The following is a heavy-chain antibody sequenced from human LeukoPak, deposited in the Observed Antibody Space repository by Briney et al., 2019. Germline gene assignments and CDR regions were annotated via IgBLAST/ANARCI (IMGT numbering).Heavy chain of an antibody. Sequence: GGSLRLSCAASGFSFSTYSMNWVRQAPGKGLGWVSYISSLGSTIYYADSVKGRFTISRDNAKNSLYLQMNCLRAEDTAVYYCARGEQEMATMSIDYWGQGTLVTVSS. D-gene: IGHD5-24*01. CDR1: GFSFSTYS. J-gene: IGHJ4*02. CDR3: ARGEQEMATMSIDY. CDR2: ISSLGSTI. V-gene: IGHV3-48*01.